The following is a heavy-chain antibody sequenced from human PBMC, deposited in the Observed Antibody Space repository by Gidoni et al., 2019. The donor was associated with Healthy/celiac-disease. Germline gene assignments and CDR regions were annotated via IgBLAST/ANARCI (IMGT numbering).Heavy chain of an antibody. CDR3: ASGSGYKFAFDI. D-gene: IGHD3-22*01. Sequence: EVQLVESGGGLVQPGGSLRPSFAASGFTLSSFEMNWVRQAPGKGLEWVSYISSSGSTIYYADSVKSRFTISRDNAKNSLYLQMNSLRAGDTAVYYCASGSGYKFAFDIWGQGTMVTVSS. J-gene: IGHJ3*02. CDR1: GFTLSSFE. V-gene: IGHV3-48*03. CDR2: ISSSGSTI.